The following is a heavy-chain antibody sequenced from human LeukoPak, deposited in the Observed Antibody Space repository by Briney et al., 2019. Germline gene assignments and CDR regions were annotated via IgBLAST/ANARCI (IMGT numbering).Heavy chain of an antibody. Sequence: GGSLRLSCAASGFTFSSYGMHWVRQAPGKGLEWVAVIWYDGSNKYYADSVKGRFTISRDNSKNTLYLQMNSLRAEDTAVYYCARDIAAAGPGSGMDVWGQGTTVTVSS. CDR2: IWYDGSNK. CDR3: ARDIAAAGPGSGMDV. V-gene: IGHV3-33*01. D-gene: IGHD6-13*01. J-gene: IGHJ6*02. CDR1: GFTFSSYG.